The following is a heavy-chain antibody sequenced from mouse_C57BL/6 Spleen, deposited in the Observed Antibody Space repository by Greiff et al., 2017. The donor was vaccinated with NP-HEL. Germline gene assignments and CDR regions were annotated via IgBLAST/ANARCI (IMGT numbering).Heavy chain of an antibody. J-gene: IGHJ2*01. CDR3: ARLGYYGSSYYFDY. CDR1: GFTFSSYG. Sequence: EVQVVESGGDLVKPGGSLKLSCAASGFTFSSYGMSWVRQTPDKRLEWVTTISSGGSYTYYPDSVKGRFTISRDNAKNTLYLQMSSLKSEDTAMYYCARLGYYGSSYYFDYWGQGTTLTVSS. V-gene: IGHV5-6*01. CDR2: ISSGGSYT. D-gene: IGHD1-1*01.